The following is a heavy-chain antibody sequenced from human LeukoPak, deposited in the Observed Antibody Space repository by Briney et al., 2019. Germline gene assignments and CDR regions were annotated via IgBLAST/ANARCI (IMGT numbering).Heavy chain of an antibody. CDR1: GGFVCDYY. Sequence: SESLSLTCTISGGFVCDYYWSWIRLSPGKGLEWIGYIYHTGSTSYSPSLKSRVTISADTSQNQFSLKLSSVTAADTAVYYCASRKLGNDYWGQGTLVTVSS. V-gene: IGHV4-59*02. D-gene: IGHD7-27*01. CDR2: IYHTGST. J-gene: IGHJ4*02. CDR3: ASRKLGNDY.